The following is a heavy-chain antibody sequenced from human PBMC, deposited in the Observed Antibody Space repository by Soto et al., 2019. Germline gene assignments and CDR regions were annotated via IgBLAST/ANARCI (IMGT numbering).Heavy chain of an antibody. D-gene: IGHD3-3*01. Sequence: SVKVSCKASGGTFSSYTISWVRQAPGQGLEWMGRIIPILGIANYAQKFQGRVTITADKSTSTAYMELSSLRSEDTAVYYCARDGRSTIFGVVDYYYYMDVWGKGTTVTVSS. J-gene: IGHJ6*03. CDR1: GGTFSSYT. CDR3: ARDGRSTIFGVVDYYYYMDV. CDR2: IIPILGIA. V-gene: IGHV1-69*04.